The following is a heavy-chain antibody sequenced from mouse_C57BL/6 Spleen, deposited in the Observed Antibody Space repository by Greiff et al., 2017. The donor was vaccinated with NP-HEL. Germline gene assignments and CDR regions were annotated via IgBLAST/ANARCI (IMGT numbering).Heavy chain of an antibody. Sequence: EVHLVESGGGLVKPGGSLKLSCAASGFTFSSYAMSWVRQTPEKRLEWVATISDGGSYTYYPDNVKGRFTISRDNAKNNLYLQMSHLKSEDTAMYYCAREDYSNHYAMDYWGQGTSVTVSS. CDR2: ISDGGSYT. V-gene: IGHV5-4*01. CDR1: GFTFSSYA. J-gene: IGHJ4*01. CDR3: AREDYSNHYAMDY. D-gene: IGHD2-5*01.